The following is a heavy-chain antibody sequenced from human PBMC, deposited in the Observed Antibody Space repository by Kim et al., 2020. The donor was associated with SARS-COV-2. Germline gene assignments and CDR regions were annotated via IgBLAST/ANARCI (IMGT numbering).Heavy chain of an antibody. CDR3: ARVPYCSSTSCYAVEKVAAAYDYSNSDACDI. J-gene: IGHJ3*02. V-gene: IGHV4-31*03. D-gene: IGHD2-2*01. CDR2: IYYSGST. CDR1: GGSISSGGYY. Sequence: SETLSLTCTVSGGSISSGGYYWSWIRQHPGKGLEWIGYIYYSGSTYYNPSLKSRVTISVDTSKNQFSLKLSSVTATDTAVYYCARVPYCSSTSCYAVEKVAAAYDYSNSDACDIWGQGTMVTVSS.